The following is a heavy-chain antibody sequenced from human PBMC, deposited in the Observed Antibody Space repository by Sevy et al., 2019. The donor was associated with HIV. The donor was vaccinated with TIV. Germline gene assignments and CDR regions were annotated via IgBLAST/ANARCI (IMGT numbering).Heavy chain of an antibody. CDR3: AKEDYSGYHFDY. J-gene: IGHJ4*02. V-gene: IGHV3-23*01. CDR1: GFTFISYP. Sequence: GGSLRLSCVASGFTFISYPMAWVRQAPGKGLEWVSPISASGGSTYYADSVKGRFTISRDNSKNMVNLEMNILRADDTALYYCAKEDYSGYHFDYWGQGTVVTVSS. CDR2: ISASGGST. D-gene: IGHD5-12*01.